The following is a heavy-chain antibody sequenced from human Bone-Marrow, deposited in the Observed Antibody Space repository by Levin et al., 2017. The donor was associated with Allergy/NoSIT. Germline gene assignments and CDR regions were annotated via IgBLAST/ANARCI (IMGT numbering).Heavy chain of an antibody. Sequence: GGSLRLSCAASGFTFSSNAMSWVRQAPGKGLEWVSGISGSGGRTYYADSVKGRLTISRDNSKNTLYLQMNSLRAEDTAVYYCAKGDYGDYSQLDYWGQGTLVTVSS. CDR2: ISGSGGRT. V-gene: IGHV3-23*01. CDR1: GFTFSSNA. J-gene: IGHJ4*02. CDR3: AKGDYGDYSQLDY. D-gene: IGHD4-17*01.